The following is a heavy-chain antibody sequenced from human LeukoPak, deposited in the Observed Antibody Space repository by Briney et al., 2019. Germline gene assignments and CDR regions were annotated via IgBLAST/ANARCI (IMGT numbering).Heavy chain of an antibody. Sequence: ASVKVSCKASGYTFTGYYIDWVRQAPGQGLEWMGRINPNSGGTNYAQEFHCSVTITRDTSSSTAYMELSRLRSDDTAVYYCARAAPYSIFGVVYPYYYYMDVWGKGTTVTVSS. CDR2: INPNSGGT. D-gene: IGHD3-3*01. CDR3: ARAAPYSIFGVVYPYYYYMDV. V-gene: IGHV1-2*06. J-gene: IGHJ6*03. CDR1: GYTFTGYY.